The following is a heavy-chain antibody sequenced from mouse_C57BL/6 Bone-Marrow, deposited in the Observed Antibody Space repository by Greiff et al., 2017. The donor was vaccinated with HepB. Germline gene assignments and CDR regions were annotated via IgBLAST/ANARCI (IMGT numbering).Heavy chain of an antibody. Sequence: EQPGAELVKPGASVKLSCKASGYTFTSYWMQWVKQRPGQGLEWIGEIDPSDSYTNYNQKFKGKATLTVDTSSSTAYMQLSSLTSEDSAVYYCARTYYYGSSLDYWGQGTTLTVSS. D-gene: IGHD1-1*01. J-gene: IGHJ2*01. CDR1: GYTFTSYW. CDR2: IDPSDSYT. CDR3: ARTYYYGSSLDY. V-gene: IGHV1-50*01.